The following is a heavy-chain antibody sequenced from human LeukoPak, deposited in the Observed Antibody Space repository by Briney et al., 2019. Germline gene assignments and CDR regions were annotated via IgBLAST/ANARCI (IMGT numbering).Heavy chain of an antibody. J-gene: IGHJ4*02. V-gene: IGHV4-61*01. CDR2: IFYSGST. CDR1: GGSGGSISSSNF. Sequence: EPSETLSLTCAVSGGSGGSISSSNFWSWVRQPPGKGLEWIGYIFYSGSTYYNPSLKSRVTISVDTSKNQFSLKLISVTAADTAVYYCASTVTAHYYFDYWGQGTLVTVSS. CDR3: ASTVTAHYYFDY. D-gene: IGHD4-17*01.